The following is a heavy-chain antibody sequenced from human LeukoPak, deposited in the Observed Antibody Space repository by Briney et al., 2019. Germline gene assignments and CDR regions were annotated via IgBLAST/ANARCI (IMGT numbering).Heavy chain of an antibody. Sequence: ASVKVSCKASGYTFTSYGISWVRQAPGQGLEWMAWISAYNGNTNYAQKLQGRVTMTTDTSTSTAYMELRSLRSDDTAVYYCARGPRTSLTDYYGMDVWGQGTTVTVSS. CDR3: ARGPRTSLTDYYGMDV. CDR2: ISAYNGNT. J-gene: IGHJ6*02. D-gene: IGHD1-7*01. CDR1: GYTFTSYG. V-gene: IGHV1-18*01.